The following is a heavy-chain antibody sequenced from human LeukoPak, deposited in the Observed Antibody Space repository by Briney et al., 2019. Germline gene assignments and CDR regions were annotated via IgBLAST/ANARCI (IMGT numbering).Heavy chain of an antibody. CDR2: IYYSGIT. CDR1: GGSISRYY. CDR3: ARAPLTTATSDYFDL. Sequence: SDTLSLTCTVSGGSISRYYWSWIRQPPGTGLEWIGYIYYSGITKSNPSLESRLTLSVDTSKNQLSLRLTSVTAADTAVYYCARAPLTTATSDYFDLWGLGTLVTVSS. D-gene: IGHD4-17*01. J-gene: IGHJ4*02. V-gene: IGHV4-59*08.